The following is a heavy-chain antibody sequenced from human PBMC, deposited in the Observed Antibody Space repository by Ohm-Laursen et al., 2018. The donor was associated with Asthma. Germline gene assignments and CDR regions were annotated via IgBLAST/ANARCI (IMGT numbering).Heavy chain of an antibody. CDR3: VKDGGAWSLDF. Sequence: SLRLSCTASGFPFRAYDMNWVRQAPGKGLEYVSGITNNEGRTYYGDSAKGRFTISRDNFNDRLYLQMSSLRPDDTAVYYCVKDGGAWSLDFWGQGTLVTVST. J-gene: IGHJ4*02. CDR2: ITNNEGRT. V-gene: IGHV3-64D*06. CDR1: GFPFRAYD. D-gene: IGHD2-8*02.